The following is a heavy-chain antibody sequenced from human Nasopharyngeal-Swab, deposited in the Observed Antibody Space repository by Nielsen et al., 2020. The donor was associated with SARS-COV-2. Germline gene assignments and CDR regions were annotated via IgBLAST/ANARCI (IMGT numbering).Heavy chain of an antibody. V-gene: IGHV1-69*13. Sequence: SVKVSCKASGGTFSSYAISWVRQAPGQGLEWMGGIIPIFGTANYAQKFQGRVTITADESASTAYMELSSLRSEDTAVYYCAISVSGSYSPFDYWGQGTLVTVSS. CDR3: AISVSGSYSPFDY. CDR1: GGTFSSYA. D-gene: IGHD1-26*01. CDR2: IIPIFGTA. J-gene: IGHJ4*02.